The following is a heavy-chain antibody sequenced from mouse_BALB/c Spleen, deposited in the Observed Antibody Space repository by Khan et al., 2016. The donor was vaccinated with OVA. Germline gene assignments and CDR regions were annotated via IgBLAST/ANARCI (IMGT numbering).Heavy chain of an antibody. CDR1: GYTFTDYY. CDR2: IYPRSGNT. CDR3: ARRNYFGYTFAY. D-gene: IGHD1-2*01. Sequence: QVQLQQSGAELARPGASVKLSCKASGYTFTDYYINWVKQRTGQGLEWIGEIYPRSGNTYYNEKFKGKATLTADKSSSIAYMHLSSLTSADSSVNFCARRNYFGYTFAYWGQGSLGTVFA. J-gene: IGHJ3*01. V-gene: IGHV1-77*01.